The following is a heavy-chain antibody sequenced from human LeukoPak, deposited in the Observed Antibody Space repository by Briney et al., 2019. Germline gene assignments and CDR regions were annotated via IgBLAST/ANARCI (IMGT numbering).Heavy chain of an antibody. Sequence: RASVKVSCKASGGTFSSYAISWVRQAPGQGLEWMGGIIPIFGTANYAQKFQGRVTITADESTSTAYMELSSLRSEDTAVYYCARAVTGIAAAGKALRIGAPDYYYYYYGMDVWGQGTTVTVSS. CDR1: GGTFSSYA. D-gene: IGHD6-13*01. J-gene: IGHJ6*02. V-gene: IGHV1-69*13. CDR2: IIPIFGTA. CDR3: ARAVTGIAAAGKALRIGAPDYYYYYYGMDV.